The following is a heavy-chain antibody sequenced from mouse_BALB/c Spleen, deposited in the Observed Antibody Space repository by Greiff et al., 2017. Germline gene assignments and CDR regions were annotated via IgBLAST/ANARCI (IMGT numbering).Heavy chain of an antibody. V-gene: IGHV5-17*02. J-gene: IGHJ4*01. CDR3: ARSGDGYYVNYAMDY. D-gene: IGHD2-3*01. CDR1: GFTFSSFG. Sequence: EVKLMESGGGLVQPGGSRKLSCAASGFTFSSFGMHWVRQAPEKGLEWVAYISSGSSTIYYADTVKGRFTISRDNPKNTLFLQMTSLRSEDTAMYYCARSGDGYYVNYAMDYWGQGTSVTVSS. CDR2: ISSGSSTI.